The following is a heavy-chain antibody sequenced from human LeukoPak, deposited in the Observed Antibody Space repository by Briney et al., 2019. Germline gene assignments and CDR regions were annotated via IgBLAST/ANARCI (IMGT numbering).Heavy chain of an antibody. Sequence: GGSLRLSCAASGFTFSSYAMSWVRQAPGKGLEWVSAISGSGGSTYYADSVKGRFTISRDNSKNTLYLQMNSLRAEDTAVYYCATVLGYSSGWYIYFDYWGQGTLVTVSS. V-gene: IGHV3-23*01. J-gene: IGHJ4*02. CDR2: ISGSGGST. CDR3: ATVLGYSSGWYIYFDY. D-gene: IGHD6-19*01. CDR1: GFTFSSYA.